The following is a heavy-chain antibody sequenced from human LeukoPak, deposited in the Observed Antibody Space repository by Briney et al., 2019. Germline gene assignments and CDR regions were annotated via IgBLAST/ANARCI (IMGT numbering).Heavy chain of an antibody. CDR1: GFTFSSYG. Sequence: GGSLRLSCAASGFTFSSYGMHWVRQAPGKGLEWVAVISYDGSNKYYADSVKGRLTISRDNSKNTLYLQMNSLRAEDTAVYYCAKDLAYSSGWFQTPPYYYYYGMDVWGQGTTVTVSS. CDR3: AKDLAYSSGWFQTPPYYYYYGMDV. D-gene: IGHD6-19*01. CDR2: ISYDGSNK. V-gene: IGHV3-30*18. J-gene: IGHJ6*02.